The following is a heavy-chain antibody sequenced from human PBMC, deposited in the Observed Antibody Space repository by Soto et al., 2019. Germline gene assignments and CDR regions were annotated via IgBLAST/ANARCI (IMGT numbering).Heavy chain of an antibody. V-gene: IGHV4-30-4*01. CDR3: ARDRDYEFDY. J-gene: IGHJ4*02. CDR1: GVSISSGDYY. CDR2: IYYSGST. Sequence: SETLSLTCTVSGVSISSGDYYWSWIRQPPGKGLEWIGYIYYSGSTYYNPSLKSRVTISVDTSKNQFSLKLSSVTAADTAVYYCARDRDYEFDYWGQGTLVTVSS. D-gene: IGHD4-17*01.